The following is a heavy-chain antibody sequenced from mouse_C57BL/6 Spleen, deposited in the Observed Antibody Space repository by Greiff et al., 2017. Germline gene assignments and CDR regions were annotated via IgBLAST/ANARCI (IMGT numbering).Heavy chain of an antibody. Sequence: EVQLQQSGAELVKPGASVKLSCTASGYTITDDYMHWVKQRPGQGLEWIGWIDPENGDTNYNPKFQGKATITVDQSSTTAYLQLSSLTSEDSAVDYCTTDNGRNRFAYWGQGTPLTVSA. CDR2: IDPENGDT. D-gene: IGHD1-1*01. J-gene: IGHJ3*01. CDR1: GYTITDDY. V-gene: IGHV14-4*01. CDR3: TTDNGRNRFAY.